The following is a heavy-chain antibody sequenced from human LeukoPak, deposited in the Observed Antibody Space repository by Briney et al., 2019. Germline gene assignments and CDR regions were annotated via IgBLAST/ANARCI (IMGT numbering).Heavy chain of an antibody. Sequence: SETLSLTCTVSGGSITYGSYYWSWIRQAAGKGLEWIGRTHKSGATHYNPSLRSRVIFSLDMSKNQFSLQLSSVTAADTAVYYCARASWNYLERWGQGSLVSVS. CDR2: THKSGAT. J-gene: IGHJ4*02. V-gene: IGHV4-61*02. CDR1: GGSITYGSYY. CDR3: ARASWNYLER. D-gene: IGHD1-7*01.